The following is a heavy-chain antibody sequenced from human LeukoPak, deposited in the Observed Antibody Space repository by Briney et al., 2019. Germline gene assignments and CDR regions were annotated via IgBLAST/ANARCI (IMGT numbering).Heavy chain of an antibody. D-gene: IGHD6-19*01. V-gene: IGHV3-48*02. CDR2: ISSGGTSV. J-gene: IGHJ5*02. Sequence: GGSLTLSCAASGITFSTYSMNWVRQAPGKGLEWVSYISSGGTSVYYAGSVRGRFTISRDNAKNSLYLQLNSLRDEDAAVYYCARVVAGINWFDPWGQGTLVTVSS. CDR1: GITFSTYS. CDR3: ARVVAGINWFDP.